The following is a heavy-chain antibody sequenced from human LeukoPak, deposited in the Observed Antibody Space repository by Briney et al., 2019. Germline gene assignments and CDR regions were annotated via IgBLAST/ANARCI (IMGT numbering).Heavy chain of an antibody. CDR3: ARDALMYSSYNWFDP. Sequence: ASVKVSCKASGGTFSSYAISWVRQAPGQGLEWMGRIIPILGIANYAQKFRGRVTITADKSTSTAYMELSSLRSEDTAVYYCARDALMYSSYNWFDPWGQGTLVTVSS. CDR2: IIPILGIA. J-gene: IGHJ5*02. CDR1: GGTFSSYA. V-gene: IGHV1-69*04. D-gene: IGHD6-6*01.